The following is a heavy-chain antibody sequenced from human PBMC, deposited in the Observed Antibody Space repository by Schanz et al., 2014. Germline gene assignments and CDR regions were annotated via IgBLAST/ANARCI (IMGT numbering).Heavy chain of an antibody. Sequence: QVRLVQSGAEVKKPGASVKVSCKASGYTFTDYYIHWVRQAPGQGLEWMGWISANSGGTNYAQKFQGRVTMTRDTSISTAYMELSRLKSDDTAVYYCARESVSRTRLFDPWGQGTLVTVSS. V-gene: IGHV1-2*02. CDR2: ISANSGGT. CDR3: ARESVSRTRLFDP. J-gene: IGHJ5*02. CDR1: GYTFTDYY. D-gene: IGHD3-3*01.